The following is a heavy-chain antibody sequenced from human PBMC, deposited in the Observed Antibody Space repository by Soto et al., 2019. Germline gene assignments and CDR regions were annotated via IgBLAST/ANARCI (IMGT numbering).Heavy chain of an antibody. CDR1: GYTCTSYY. CDR3: ANLGDRRYGYKPVVDY. CDR2: INPSGGST. D-gene: IGHD5-12*01. Sequence: ASVRVSCKASGYTCTSYYMHWVRQAPGQGLEWMGIINPSGGSTSYAQKFQGRVPMTRDTSTSTVYMELSSLRPEDTAVYYCANLGDRRYGYKPVVDYSGQGVLVTVSS. J-gene: IGHJ4*02. V-gene: IGHV1-46*01.